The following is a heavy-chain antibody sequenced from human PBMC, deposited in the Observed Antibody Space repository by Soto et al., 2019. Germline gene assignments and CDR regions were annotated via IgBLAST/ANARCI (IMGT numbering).Heavy chain of an antibody. J-gene: IGHJ3*02. CDR3: ARDPDYFQPPGDAFDI. Sequence: QVQLVQSGAEVKKPGSSVKVSCKASGGTFSSYAISWVRQAPGQGLEWMGGIIPIFGTANYAQKFQGRVTITADESTSTAYMELSSLRSEDPAVYYCARDPDYFQPPGDAFDIWGQGTMVTVSS. CDR2: IIPIFGTA. V-gene: IGHV1-69*01. CDR1: GGTFSSYA. D-gene: IGHD4-17*01.